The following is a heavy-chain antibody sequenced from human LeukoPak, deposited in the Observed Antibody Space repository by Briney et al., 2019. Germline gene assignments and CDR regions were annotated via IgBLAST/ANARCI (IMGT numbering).Heavy chain of an antibody. V-gene: IGHV3-48*03. D-gene: IGHD6-19*01. CDR1: GFTFSSYE. CDR2: IYSSDTTI. CDR3: ARISRIAVASFDF. Sequence: PGGSLRLSCAASGFTFSSYEMNWVRQAPGRGLEWVSYIYSSDTTIYYADSVRGRFTISRDNAKNTLYLQMNSLRAEDTAVYYCARISRIAVASFDFWGQGTLVTVSS. J-gene: IGHJ4*02.